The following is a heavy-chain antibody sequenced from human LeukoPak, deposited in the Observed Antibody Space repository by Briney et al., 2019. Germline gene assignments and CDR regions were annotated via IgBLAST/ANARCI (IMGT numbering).Heavy chain of an antibody. J-gene: IGHJ4*02. CDR2: ISVSGGRT. CDR3: AKDYGDCEGY. V-gene: IGHV3-23*01. Sequence: PAGSLRLSCAASGFTFSSYAMSWVRQAPGKGRELVSAISVSGGRTYSAASVRGRFTISGDNSKNTLYLQMKSLSAEDTAVYYCAKDYGDCEGYWGQGTLVTVSS. D-gene: IGHD4-17*01. CDR1: GFTFSSYA.